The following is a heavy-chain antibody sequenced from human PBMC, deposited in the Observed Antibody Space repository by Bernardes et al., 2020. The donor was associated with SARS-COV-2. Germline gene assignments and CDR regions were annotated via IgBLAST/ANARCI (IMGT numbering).Heavy chain of an antibody. CDR2: IYTSGST. D-gene: IGHD3-3*01. CDR1: GGSISSYY. V-gene: IGHV4-4*07. CDR3: ARTERITIFGVVISGSWFDP. Sequence: SETLSLTCTVSGGSISSYYWSWIRQPAGKGLEWIWRIYTSGSTNYNPSLKSRVTMSVDTSKNQFSLKLSSVTAADTAMYYCARTERITIFGVVISGSWFDPWGQGTLVTVSS. J-gene: IGHJ5*02.